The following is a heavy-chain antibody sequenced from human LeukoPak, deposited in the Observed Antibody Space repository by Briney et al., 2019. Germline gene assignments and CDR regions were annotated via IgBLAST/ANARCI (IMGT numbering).Heavy chain of an antibody. CDR1: GGSISSGDYY. D-gene: IGHD6-6*01. CDR2: IYYSGST. CDR3: ARRRSIAARPFDC. Sequence: SETLSLTCTVSGGSISSGDYYWSWIRQPPGKGLEWIGYIYYSGSTYYNPSLKSRVTISVDTSKNQFSLNLSSVTAADTAVYYCARRRSIAARPFDCWGQGTLVTVSS. J-gene: IGHJ4*02. V-gene: IGHV4-30-4*01.